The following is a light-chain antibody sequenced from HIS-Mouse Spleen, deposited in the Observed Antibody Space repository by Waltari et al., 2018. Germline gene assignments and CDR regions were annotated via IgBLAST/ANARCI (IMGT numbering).Light chain of an antibody. CDR3: SSYAGSNNLV. CDR2: EVS. J-gene: IGLJ1*01. Sequence: QSALTQPPSASGSPGQSVTISCTGTSSDVGGYNSVPWYQQHPGKAPKLMIYEVSKRPSGVPDRFSGSKSGNTASLTVSGLQAEDEADYYCSSYAGSNNLVFGTGTKVTVL. CDR1: SSDVGGYNS. V-gene: IGLV2-8*01.